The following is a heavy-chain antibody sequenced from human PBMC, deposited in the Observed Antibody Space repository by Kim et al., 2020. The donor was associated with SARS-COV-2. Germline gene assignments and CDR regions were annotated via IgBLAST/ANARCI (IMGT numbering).Heavy chain of an antibody. J-gene: IGHJ4*02. CDR3: AKVDGCEWYYYGSGSYQPPPSPCPWFDY. D-gene: IGHD3-10*01. V-gene: IGHV3-23*01. CDR1: GFTFSSYA. Sequence: GGSLRLSCAASGFTFSSYAMSWVRQAPGKGLEWVSAISGSGGSTYYADSVKGRFTISRDNSKNTLYLQMNSLRAEDTAVYYFAKVDGCEWYYYGSGSYQPPPSPCPWFDYWGQGSLVSVSS. CDR2: ISGSGGST.